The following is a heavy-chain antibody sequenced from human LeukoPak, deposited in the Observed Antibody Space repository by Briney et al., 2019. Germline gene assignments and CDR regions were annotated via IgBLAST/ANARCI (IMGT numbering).Heavy chain of an antibody. Sequence: GGSPRLSCAASGFTFDDYAMHWVRQAPGKGLEWVSGTSWNSGSIGYADSVKGRFTISRDNAKNSLYLQMNSLRAEDTALYYCAKGALGAAAAGTFDYWGQGTLVTVSS. D-gene: IGHD6-13*01. CDR2: TSWNSGSI. CDR1: GFTFDDYA. J-gene: IGHJ4*02. CDR3: AKGALGAAAAGTFDY. V-gene: IGHV3-9*01.